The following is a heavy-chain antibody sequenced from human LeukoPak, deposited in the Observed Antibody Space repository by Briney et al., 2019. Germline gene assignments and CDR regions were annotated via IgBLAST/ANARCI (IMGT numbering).Heavy chain of an antibody. V-gene: IGHV4-34*01. D-gene: IGHD5-18*01. CDR2: INHSGST. CDR3: ARGPFRSYGSYYYYGMDV. J-gene: IGHJ6*02. CDR1: GGSFSGYY. Sequence: KPSETLSLTCAVYGGSFSGYYWSWIRQPPGKGLEWIGEINHSGSTNYNPSLKSRVTISVDTSKNQFSLKLSSVTAADTAVYYCARGPFRSYGSYYYYGMDVWGQGTTVTVSS.